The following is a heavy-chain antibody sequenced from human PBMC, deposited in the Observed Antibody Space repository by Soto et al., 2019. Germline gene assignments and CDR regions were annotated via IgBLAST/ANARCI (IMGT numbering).Heavy chain of an antibody. Sequence: QVQLVESGGGVVQPGRSLRLSCAASGFTFSSYGMHWVRQAPGKGLEWVAVISYDGSNKYYADSVKGRFTISRDNSKNTLYLQMNSLRAEDTDVYYCAKQADLCYCMDVWGKGTTVTVSS. CDR3: AKQADLCYCMDV. J-gene: IGHJ6*03. CDR1: GFTFSSYG. V-gene: IGHV3-30*18. CDR2: ISYDGSNK. D-gene: IGHD6-19*01.